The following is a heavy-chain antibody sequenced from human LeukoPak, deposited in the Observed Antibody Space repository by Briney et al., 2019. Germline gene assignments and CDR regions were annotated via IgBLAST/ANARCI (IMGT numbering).Heavy chain of an antibody. CDR1: GFTFNSYW. D-gene: IGHD2-15*01. Sequence: PGGSLRLSCAASGFTFNSYWMTWVRQAPGKGLGWVANIKQDGSEKYYVDSVKGRFTISRDNAKNSLYLHMDSLRAEDTAVYYCASGGALDYWGLGTLVTVSS. CDR3: ASGGALDY. CDR2: IKQDGSEK. J-gene: IGHJ4*02. V-gene: IGHV3-7*02.